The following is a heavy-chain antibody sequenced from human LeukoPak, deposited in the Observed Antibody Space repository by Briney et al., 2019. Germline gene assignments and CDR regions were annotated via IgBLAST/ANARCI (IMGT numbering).Heavy chain of an antibody. V-gene: IGHV4-39*07. D-gene: IGHD4-17*01. J-gene: IGHJ4*02. Sequence: SETVSLTCTVSGGSIRNSGYYWGWIRQPPGKGLEWIGEINHSGSTNYNPSLKSRVTISVDTSKNRSSLKLSSVTAADTAVYYCSGGDYGIGYWGQGTLVTVSS. CDR3: SGGDYGIGY. CDR1: GGSIRNSGYY. CDR2: INHSGST.